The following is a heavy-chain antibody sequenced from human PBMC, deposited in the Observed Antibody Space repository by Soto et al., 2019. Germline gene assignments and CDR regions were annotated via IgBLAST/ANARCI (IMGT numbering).Heavy chain of an antibody. Sequence: LRLSCAASGFTSSSYGMHWVRQAPGKGLEWVAVISYDGSNKYYADSVKGRFTISRDNSKNTLYLQMNSLRAEDTAVYYCAKGTRIAAAGTGYWGQGTLVTVSS. V-gene: IGHV3-30*18. CDR1: GFTSSSYG. CDR2: ISYDGSNK. J-gene: IGHJ4*02. CDR3: AKGTRIAAAGTGY. D-gene: IGHD6-13*01.